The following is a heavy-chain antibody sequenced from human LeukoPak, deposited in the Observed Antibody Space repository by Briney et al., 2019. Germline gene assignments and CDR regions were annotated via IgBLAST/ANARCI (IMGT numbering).Heavy chain of an antibody. Sequence: PGGSLRLSCAASGFTFSSYWMSWVRQAPGKGLEWVANIKQDGREKYYVDSVKGRFTIYRDNAKNSLYLQMNRLRAEDTAVYYCARDGDLGYCSSTSCSPGDWFDPWGQGTLVTVSS. V-gene: IGHV3-7*01. CDR2: IKQDGREK. J-gene: IGHJ5*02. CDR3: ARDGDLGYCSSTSCSPGDWFDP. CDR1: GFTFSSYW. D-gene: IGHD2-2*01.